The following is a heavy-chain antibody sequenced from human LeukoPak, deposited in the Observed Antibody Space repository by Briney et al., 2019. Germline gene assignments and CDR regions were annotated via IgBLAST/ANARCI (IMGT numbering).Heavy chain of an antibody. CDR3: ARPLVVVAATSAFDI. Sequence: GESLKISCKGSGYRFTSYWIGWVRQMPGKGLEWMGIIYPGDSDTRYSPSFQGQVTISADKSISTAYLQWSSLKASDTAMYYCARPLVVVAATSAFDIWGQGTMVTVSS. CDR2: IYPGDSDT. V-gene: IGHV5-51*01. CDR1: GYRFTSYW. J-gene: IGHJ3*02. D-gene: IGHD2-15*01.